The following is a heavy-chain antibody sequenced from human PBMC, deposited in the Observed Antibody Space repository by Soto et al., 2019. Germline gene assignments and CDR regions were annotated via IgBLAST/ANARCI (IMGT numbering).Heavy chain of an antibody. V-gene: IGHV1-2*02. Sequence: GPSVKVSCKASGYTFTVYYMHWVRQAPGQGLEWMGWINPNSGGTNYAQKFQGRVTMTRDTSISTAYMELSRLRSDDTAVYYCARVVPDNIVLMVYAMNYYGMDVWGQGTTVTVSS. CDR2: INPNSGGT. D-gene: IGHD2-8*01. J-gene: IGHJ6*02. CDR1: GYTFTVYY. CDR3: ARVVPDNIVLMVYAMNYYGMDV.